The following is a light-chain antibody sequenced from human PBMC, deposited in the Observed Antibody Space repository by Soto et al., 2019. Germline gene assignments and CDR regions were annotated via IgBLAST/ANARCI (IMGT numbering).Light chain of an antibody. CDR2: DAS. Sequence: DIQMTQSPSTLSASVGDRVTITCRASQSISSWLAWYQQRPGKAPNLLIYDASNLESGVPSRFSGSGSGTEFTLTISSLQPDDFATYYCQQYDNFPTFGQGTRVDIK. CDR1: QSISSW. J-gene: IGKJ1*01. V-gene: IGKV1-5*01. CDR3: QQYDNFPT.